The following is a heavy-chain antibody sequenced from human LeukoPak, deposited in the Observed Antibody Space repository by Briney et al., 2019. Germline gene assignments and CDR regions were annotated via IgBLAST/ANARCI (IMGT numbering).Heavy chain of an antibody. CDR2: IWYDGSNK. Sequence: GGSLRLSCAASGFTFSSYGMHWVRQAPGKGLEWVAVIWYDGSNKYYADSVKGRFTISRDNSKNTLYLQMNSLRAEDTAVYYCASSSPSSGSMDVWGKGTTVTVSS. J-gene: IGHJ6*04. D-gene: IGHD3-10*01. CDR1: GFTFSSYG. CDR3: ASSSPSSGSMDV. V-gene: IGHV3-33*01.